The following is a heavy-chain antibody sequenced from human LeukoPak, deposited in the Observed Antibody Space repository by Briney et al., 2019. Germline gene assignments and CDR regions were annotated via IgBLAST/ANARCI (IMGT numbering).Heavy chain of an antibody. CDR3: ARDRKDSWIDAFDI. J-gene: IGHJ3*02. CDR1: GGSISSGGYS. D-gene: IGHD5-12*01. CDR2: IYYSGST. Sequence: SETLSLTCTVSGGSISSGGYSWSWFRQHPGKGLGWFGYIYYSGSTYYNPSLKSRVTISVDTSKNQFSLKLSSVTAADTAVYYCARDRKDSWIDAFDIWGQGTMVTVSS. V-gene: IGHV4-31*03.